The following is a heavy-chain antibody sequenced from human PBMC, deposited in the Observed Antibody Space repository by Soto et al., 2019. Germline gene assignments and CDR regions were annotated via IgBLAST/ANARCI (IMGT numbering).Heavy chain of an antibody. Sequence: DVQLVESGGGLVQPGRSLRLSCAASGFTFDDYAMHWVRQAPGKGLEWVSGISWNSGSIGYADSVKGRFTISRDNAKNSLYVQMNSLRAEDTALYYCAKDIGGGGKYGMDVWGQGTTVTVSS. V-gene: IGHV3-9*01. D-gene: IGHD2-15*01. CDR2: ISWNSGSI. CDR1: GFTFDDYA. CDR3: AKDIGGGGKYGMDV. J-gene: IGHJ6*02.